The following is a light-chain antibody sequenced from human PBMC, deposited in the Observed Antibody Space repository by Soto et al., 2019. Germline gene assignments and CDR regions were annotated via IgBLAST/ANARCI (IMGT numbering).Light chain of an antibody. CDR2: KAS. CDR3: LQYYDYRT. V-gene: IGKV1-5*03. CDR1: QTITNL. J-gene: IGKJ1*01. Sequence: DIQLTQSPSTLSASVGDRVTITCRASQTITNLLAWFQRKPGKAPEILIYKASSLQSGVPSRFSGSGSGTEFTLTISSLQPDDSATYYCLQYYDYRTFGQGTKVDIK.